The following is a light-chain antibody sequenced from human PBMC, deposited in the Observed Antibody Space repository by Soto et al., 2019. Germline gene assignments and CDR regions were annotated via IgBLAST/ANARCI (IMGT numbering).Light chain of an antibody. Sequence: QSALTQPPSASGSPGQSVTISCTGTSSDVGGYNFVSWYHQHPGKAPKLMIYEVSKRPSGVPDRFSGSKSGNTASLTVSGLKAEDEAEYYCSSYAGGNNLVFGGGTKLTVL. J-gene: IGLJ2*01. CDR1: SSDVGGYNF. CDR3: SSYAGGNNLV. V-gene: IGLV2-8*01. CDR2: EVS.